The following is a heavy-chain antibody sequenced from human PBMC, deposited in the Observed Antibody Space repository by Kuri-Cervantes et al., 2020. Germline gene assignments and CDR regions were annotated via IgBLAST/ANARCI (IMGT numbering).Heavy chain of an antibody. V-gene: IGHV3-11*01. CDR2: ISSSGSTI. D-gene: IGHD3-22*01. Sequence: GGSLRLSCAASGFTFSDYYMSWIRQAAGKGLEWVSYISSSGSTIYYADSVKGRFTISRDNAKNSLYLQMNSLRAEDTAVYYCARVVRSWLLRQNWFDPWSQGTLVTVSS. J-gene: IGHJ5*02. CDR1: GFTFSDYY. CDR3: ARVVRSWLLRQNWFDP.